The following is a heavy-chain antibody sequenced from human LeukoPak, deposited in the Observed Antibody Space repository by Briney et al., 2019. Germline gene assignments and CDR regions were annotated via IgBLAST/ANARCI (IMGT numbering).Heavy chain of an antibody. V-gene: IGHV3-33*01. CDR3: ARKGGSQYLDY. CDR1: GFTFSNYG. CDR2: IWYDGSNK. J-gene: IGHJ4*02. D-gene: IGHD5-12*01. Sequence: GGSLRLSCAASGFTFSNYGMHWVRQAPGKGLEWVAVIWYDGSNKDYADSVKGRFTISRDNSKNTLYMQMNSLRAEDTAVYYCARKGGSQYLDYCGQGTLVTVSS.